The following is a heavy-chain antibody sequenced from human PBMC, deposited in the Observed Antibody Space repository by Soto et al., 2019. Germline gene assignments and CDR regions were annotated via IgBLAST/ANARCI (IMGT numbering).Heavy chain of an antibody. CDR3: ARDLSCAINGDQLRGWFDP. V-gene: IGHV1-3*01. D-gene: IGHD4-17*01. CDR2: INAGNGNT. Sequence: GASLKVSCKASGYTFTSYAMHWVRQAPGQRLEWMGWINAGNGNTKYSQKFQGRVTITRDTSASTAYMELSSLRSEDTAVYYCARDLSCAINGDQLRGWFDPWGQGTLVTVSS. CDR1: GYTFTSYA. J-gene: IGHJ5*02.